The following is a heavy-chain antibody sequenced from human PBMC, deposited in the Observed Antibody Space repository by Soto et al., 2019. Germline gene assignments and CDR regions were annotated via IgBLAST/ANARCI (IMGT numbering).Heavy chain of an antibody. CDR3: AREWRLRPDAFDI. CDR1: GFTFSSYS. V-gene: IGHV3-21*01. CDR2: ISSSSSYI. J-gene: IGHJ3*02. D-gene: IGHD4-17*01. Sequence: EVQLVESGGGLVKPGGSLRLSCAASGFTFSSYSMNWVRQAPGKGLEWVSSISSSSSYIYYADSVKGRFTISRDNAKNSLYLQMNSLRAEDTAVYYCAREWRLRPDAFDIWGQGTMVTVSS.